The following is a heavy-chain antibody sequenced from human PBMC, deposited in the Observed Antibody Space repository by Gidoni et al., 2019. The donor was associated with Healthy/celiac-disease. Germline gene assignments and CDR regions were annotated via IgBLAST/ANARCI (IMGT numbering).Heavy chain of an antibody. Sequence: EVQLVESGGGLVQPGGSLRLSCAASGFTFSSYSMNWVRPAPGKGLEWVSYISSSSSTIYYADSVKGRFTISRDNAKNSLYLQMNSLRAEDTAVYYCARVGSSWAESFDYWGQGTLVTVSS. CDR2: ISSSSSTI. J-gene: IGHJ4*02. D-gene: IGHD6-13*01. CDR1: GFTFSSYS. CDR3: ARVGSSWAESFDY. V-gene: IGHV3-48*01.